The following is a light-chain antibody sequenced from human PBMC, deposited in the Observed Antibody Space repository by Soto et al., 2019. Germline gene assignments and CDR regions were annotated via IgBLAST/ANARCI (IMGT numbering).Light chain of an antibody. CDR1: SSDVGGYNY. Sequence: QSALTQPASVSGSPRQSITISCTGTSSDVGGYNYVSCYQRHPGKAPKLMIYDVSNRPSGVSNRFSGPKSGTTASLTISGLQAEDEADYYCSSYTSSSTRVFGGGTKLTVL. J-gene: IGLJ2*01. CDR3: SSYTSSSTRV. V-gene: IGLV2-14*01. CDR2: DVS.